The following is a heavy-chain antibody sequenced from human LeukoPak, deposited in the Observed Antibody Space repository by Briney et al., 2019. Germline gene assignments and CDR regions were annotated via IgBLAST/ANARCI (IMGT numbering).Heavy chain of an antibody. CDR3: AKDTAGRKGDSSGYYYGAFDY. V-gene: IGHV3-23*01. CDR1: GFTFSSYA. D-gene: IGHD3-22*01. J-gene: IGHJ4*02. CDR2: ISGSGGST. Sequence: GGSLRLSCAASGFTFSSYAMSWVRQAPGKGLEWVSAISGSGGSTYYADSVKGRFTISRDNSKNTLYLQMNSLRAEDTAVYYCAKDTAGRKGDSSGYYYGAFDYWGQGTLVTVSS.